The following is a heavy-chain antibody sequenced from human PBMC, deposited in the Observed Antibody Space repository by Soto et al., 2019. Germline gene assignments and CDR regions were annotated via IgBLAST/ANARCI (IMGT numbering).Heavy chain of an antibody. CDR1: GFTFSRYE. CDR2: ISSSGRTI. V-gene: IGHV3-48*03. J-gene: IGHJ4*02. D-gene: IGHD3-22*01. Sequence: EVQLVESGGDLVQPGGSLRLSCAVSGFTFSRYEMNWVRQAPGKGLEWVSYISSSGRTIHYADSVKGRFTISRDNAKNSLYLQMDSLRAEDTAVYYFARDIDYYDSSGYQDYCGQGTLVTVSS. CDR3: ARDIDYYDSSGYQDY.